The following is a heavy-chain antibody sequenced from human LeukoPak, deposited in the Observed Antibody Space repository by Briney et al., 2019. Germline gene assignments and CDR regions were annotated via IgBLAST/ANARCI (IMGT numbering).Heavy chain of an antibody. Sequence: GASVKVSCKASGYTFTGYYMHWVRQAPGQGLDWMGWINPNSGGTNYAQKFQGRVTMTRDTSISTAYMELSRLRSDDTAVYYCARTRIQDLAPYDAFDIWGQGTMVTVSS. D-gene: IGHD5-18*01. CDR3: ARTRIQDLAPYDAFDI. J-gene: IGHJ3*02. CDR1: GYTFTGYY. CDR2: INPNSGGT. V-gene: IGHV1-2*02.